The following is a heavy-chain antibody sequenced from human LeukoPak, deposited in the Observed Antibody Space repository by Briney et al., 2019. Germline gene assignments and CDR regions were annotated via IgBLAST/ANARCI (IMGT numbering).Heavy chain of an antibody. CDR3: ATNPGELHGDAFDI. V-gene: IGHV3-30*04. Sequence: GGSLRLSCAASGFTFSNFAMHWVRQAPGKGLEWVAVVTYDGSNRYYADSVKGRFTISRDNSKNTLSLQVNSLRDEDTAMYYCATNPGELHGDAFDIWGQGTMVTVSS. D-gene: IGHD3-16*01. CDR2: VTYDGSNR. CDR1: GFTFSNFA. J-gene: IGHJ3*02.